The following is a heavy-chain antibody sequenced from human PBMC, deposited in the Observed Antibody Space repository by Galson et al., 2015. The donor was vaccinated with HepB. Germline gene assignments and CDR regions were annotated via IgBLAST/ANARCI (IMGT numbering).Heavy chain of an antibody. D-gene: IGHD3-22*01. CDR2: ISGSGGST. CDR1: GFTFSSYA. J-gene: IGHJ4*02. CDR3: AKGQYYYDSSAAS. Sequence: SLRLSCAASGFTFSSYAMTWVRQAPGKGLEWVSGISGSGGSTYYVDSVKGRFTISRDNPKNTLYLQMNSLRAEDTAVYYCAKGQYYYDSSAASWGQGTLVTVSS. V-gene: IGHV3-23*01.